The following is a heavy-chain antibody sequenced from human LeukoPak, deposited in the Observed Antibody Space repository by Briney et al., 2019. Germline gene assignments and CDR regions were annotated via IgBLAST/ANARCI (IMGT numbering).Heavy chain of an antibody. V-gene: IGHV4-39*01. CDR2: IYYSGST. J-gene: IGHJ4*02. D-gene: IGHD6-6*01. CDR3: ARQGRQLVRTFFDY. CDR1: GGSISSSSYY. Sequence: SETLSLTCAVSGGSISSSSYYWGWTRQPPGKGLEWIGSIYYSGSTYYNPSLKSRVTISVDTSKNQFSLKLSSVTAADTAVYYCARQGRQLVRTFFDYWGQGTLVTVSS.